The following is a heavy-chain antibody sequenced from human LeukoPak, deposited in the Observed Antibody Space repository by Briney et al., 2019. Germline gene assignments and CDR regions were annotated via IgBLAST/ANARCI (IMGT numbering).Heavy chain of an antibody. V-gene: IGHV3-30*02. J-gene: IGHJ6*03. D-gene: IGHD2-8*01. CDR1: GFTFSSYG. CDR3: AKDRCSNGIGCYYYYMDV. Sequence: GGSLRLSCAASGFTFSSYGMHWVRQAPGKGLEWVAFIRYDGSNKYYADSVKGRFTISRDNSKDTLYLQMNSLRAEDTAVYYCAKDRCSNGIGCYYYYMDVWGKGTTVTISS. CDR2: IRYDGSNK.